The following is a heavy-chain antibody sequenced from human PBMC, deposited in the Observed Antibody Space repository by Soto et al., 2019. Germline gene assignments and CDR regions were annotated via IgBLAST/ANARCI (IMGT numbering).Heavy chain of an antibody. Sequence: EVQLVESGGGLVKPGGSLRISCAASGVTFTYAWMNWVRQAPGKGLEWVARIKSKTDGETTDYAAPVKGRFTISRDDSKTETTLYLQMRNLKADDTAVYYCTSGYVLSGWDDHWGQGTRVTVSA. J-gene: IGHJ5*02. V-gene: IGHV3-15*07. CDR2: IKSKTDGETT. CDR1: GVTFTYAW. D-gene: IGHD2-15*01. CDR3: TSGYVLSGWDDH.